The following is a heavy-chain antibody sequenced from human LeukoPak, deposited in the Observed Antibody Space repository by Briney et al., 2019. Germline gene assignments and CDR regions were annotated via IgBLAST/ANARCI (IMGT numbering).Heavy chain of an antibody. Sequence: GASVKVSCMPSLGTFSSYVLSWVRHAPGQGLEWMGRIIPILGIAHYVEEFQGRVTITADNSTSTAYMELSSLRSEDTAVYYCARALRVPWIQLWSGAFDIWGQGTMVSVSS. CDR3: ARALRVPWIQLWSGAFDI. D-gene: IGHD5-18*01. J-gene: IGHJ3*02. CDR1: LGTFSSYV. CDR2: IIPILGIA. V-gene: IGHV1-69*04.